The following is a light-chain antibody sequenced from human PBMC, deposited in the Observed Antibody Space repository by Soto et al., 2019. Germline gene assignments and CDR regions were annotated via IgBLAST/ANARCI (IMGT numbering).Light chain of an antibody. CDR1: SSDAGGYYY. Sequence: QSVLTQPASVSGSPGQSITISCTGISSDAGGYYYVSWYQHHPGKAPKLIIYEVTNRPSGVSYRFSGSKSGNTASLIISGLQAEDEADYYCSSYTSSSAPHVVFGGGTKLTAL. V-gene: IGLV2-14*01. CDR2: EVT. CDR3: SSYTSSSAPHVV. J-gene: IGLJ2*01.